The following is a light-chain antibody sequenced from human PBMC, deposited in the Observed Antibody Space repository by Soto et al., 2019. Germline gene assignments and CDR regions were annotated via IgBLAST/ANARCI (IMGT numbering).Light chain of an antibody. Sequence: SYDLTQSPSMSVAPGQTATITCGGNNIGSKSVQWYQQKSGQAPVLVVYDDTDRPSGIPERFSGSNSGNTATLTISRVEAEDEADYSCQVWDSGPDHVVFGGGTQLTVL. CDR1: NIGSKS. CDR2: DDT. CDR3: QVWDSGPDHVV. V-gene: IGLV3-21*02. J-gene: IGLJ2*01.